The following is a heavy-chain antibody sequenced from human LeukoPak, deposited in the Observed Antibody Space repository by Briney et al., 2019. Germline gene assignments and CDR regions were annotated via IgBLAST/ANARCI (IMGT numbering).Heavy chain of an antibody. J-gene: IGHJ5*02. CDR3: ARDYGTRYYDSIGYEGGYWFEP. Sequence: ASVKVSCKASGGTFTSYAISWVRQAPGQGLEWMGRIIPIFGTAKYAQKFQGRVTITTDESTSPAYMELSSLRSEDKAVYYCARDYGTRYYDSIGYEGGYWFEPWGQGTLVTVSS. V-gene: IGHV1-69*05. CDR1: GGTFTSYA. D-gene: IGHD3-22*01. CDR2: IIPIFGTA.